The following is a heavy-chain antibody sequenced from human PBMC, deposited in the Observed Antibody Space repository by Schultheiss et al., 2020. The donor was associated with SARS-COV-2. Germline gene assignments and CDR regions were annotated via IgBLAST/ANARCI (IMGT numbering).Heavy chain of an antibody. Sequence: GESLKISCAASGFTFSNYSVNRVRQAPGKGLEWVSFISSSSSYMYFADSVKGRLTISRDNSKNTLYLQMNSLRAEDTAVYYCARDSRPIVGATVGWFDPWGQGTLVTVSS. J-gene: IGHJ5*02. CDR2: ISSSSSYM. D-gene: IGHD1-26*01. V-gene: IGHV3-21*01. CDR1: GFTFSNYS. CDR3: ARDSRPIVGATVGWFDP.